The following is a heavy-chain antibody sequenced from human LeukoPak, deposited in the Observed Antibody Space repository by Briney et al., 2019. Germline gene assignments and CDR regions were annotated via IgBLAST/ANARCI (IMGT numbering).Heavy chain of an antibody. D-gene: IGHD4-17*01. Sequence: SETLSLTCTVYTGSIAGDQWSEIRQPPGKGLECIGYISYSGSTTYNPSLKSRVTISVDTSNNQFSLKLTSVTAAETPVYACAGYGTGYTYYFDNWGQGTLVTVSS. CDR3: AGYGTGYTYYFDN. V-gene: IGHV4-59*01. J-gene: IGHJ4*02. CDR2: ISYSGST. CDR1: TGSIAGDQ.